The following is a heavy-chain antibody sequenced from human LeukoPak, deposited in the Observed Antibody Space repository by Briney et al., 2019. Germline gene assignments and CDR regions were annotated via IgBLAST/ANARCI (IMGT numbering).Heavy chain of an antibody. V-gene: IGHV3-49*04. J-gene: IGHJ6*04. CDR3: TKAPRTTTVTYYYGMDV. CDR1: GFTFDDYA. CDR2: LRSKAYGGTT. D-gene: IGHD4-17*01. Sequence: GGSLRLSCTASGFTFDDYAMSWVRQAPGKGLEGVGFLRSKAYGGTTEYAASVKGRFTISRDDSKSIAYLQMNSLKTEDTAVYYCTKAPRTTTVTYYYGMDVWGKGITVTVSS.